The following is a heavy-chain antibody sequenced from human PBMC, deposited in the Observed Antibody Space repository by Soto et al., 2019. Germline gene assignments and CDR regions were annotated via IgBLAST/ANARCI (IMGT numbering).Heavy chain of an antibody. J-gene: IGHJ3*02. CDR3: AKDHGRDYGDYWGAFDI. CDR2: ISGSGGST. Sequence: PGGSLRLSCAASGFTFSSYAMSWVRQAPGQGLEWVSAISGSGGSTYYADSVKGRFTISRDNSKNTLYLQMNSLRAEDTAVYYCAKDHGRDYGDYWGAFDIWGQGKMVTVSS. CDR1: GFTFSSYA. D-gene: IGHD4-17*01. V-gene: IGHV3-23*01.